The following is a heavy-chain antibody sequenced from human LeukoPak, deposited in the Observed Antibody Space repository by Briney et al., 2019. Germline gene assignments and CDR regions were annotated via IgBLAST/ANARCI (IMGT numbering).Heavy chain of an antibody. V-gene: IGHV3-53*01. CDR1: GFTVSNNY. CDR2: IYSGGST. D-gene: IGHD6-13*01. CDR3: ARGQRAAAGFDS. J-gene: IGHJ4*02. Sequence: GGSLRLSCAASGFTVSNNYMNWVRQAPGKGLEWVSVIYSGGSTYYADSVQGRFTISRDNSKNTLYLQMNSLRAEDTAVYYCARGQRAAAGFDSWGQGTMVTVSS.